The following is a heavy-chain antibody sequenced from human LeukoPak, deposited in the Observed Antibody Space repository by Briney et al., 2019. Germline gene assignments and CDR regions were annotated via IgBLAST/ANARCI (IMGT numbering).Heavy chain of an antibody. Sequence: GGSLRLSCAASGFTVNNAWMNWVRQTPGKGLEWVGRIKSKTDGGTTDYAAPVKGRFTISRDDSKNTLYVQMNSLKTEDTAIYCCATHVVVTGPFHYWGQGTLVTVSS. CDR2: IKSKTDGGTT. D-gene: IGHD2-2*01. J-gene: IGHJ4*02. CDR1: GFTVNNAW. V-gene: IGHV3-15*01. CDR3: ATHVVVTGPFHY.